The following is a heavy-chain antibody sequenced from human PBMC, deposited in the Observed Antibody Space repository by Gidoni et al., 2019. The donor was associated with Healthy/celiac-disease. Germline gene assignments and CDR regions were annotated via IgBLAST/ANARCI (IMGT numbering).Heavy chain of an antibody. CDR1: GFPFSSYA. D-gene: IGHD2-2*01. Sequence: QVQLVESGGGVVQPGRSLGLSCAASGFPFSSYAMHWVRQAPGKGLEWVAVISYDGSNKYYADSVKGRFTISRDNSKNTLYLQMNSLRAEDTAVYYCASTTNIVVVPAATYFDYWGQGTLVTVSS. CDR3: ASTTNIVVVPAATYFDY. CDR2: ISYDGSNK. J-gene: IGHJ4*02. V-gene: IGHV3-30*01.